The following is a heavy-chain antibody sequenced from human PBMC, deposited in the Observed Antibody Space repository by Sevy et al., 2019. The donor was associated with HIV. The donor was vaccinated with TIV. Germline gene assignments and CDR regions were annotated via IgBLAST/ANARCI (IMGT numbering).Heavy chain of an antibody. CDR3: ARDSGIAVACTYYYYGMDV. D-gene: IGHD6-19*01. J-gene: IGHJ6*02. CDR2: IYYSGST. CDR1: GGSISSYY. V-gene: IGHV4-59*01. Sequence: SETLSLTCTVSGGSISSYYWSWIRQPPGKGLEWIGYIYYSGSTNYNPSLKSRVTISVDTSKNKFSRKLCSVTAADTAVYYCARDSGIAVACTYYYYGMDVWGQGTTVTVSS.